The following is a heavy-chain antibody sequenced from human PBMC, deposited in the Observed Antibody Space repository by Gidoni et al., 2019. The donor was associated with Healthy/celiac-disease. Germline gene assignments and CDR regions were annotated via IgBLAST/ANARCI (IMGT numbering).Heavy chain of an antibody. CDR2: IYYSGST. J-gene: IGHJ6*03. D-gene: IGHD3-3*01. CDR1: GGSISSYY. CDR3: ARNSYRGYDFWSGYYTGDYYYYYYMDV. Sequence: QVQLQASGPGLVKPSETLSLTCTVSGGSISSYYWSWIRQPPGKGLEWIGYIYYSGSTNYNPSLKSRVTISVDTSKNQFSLKLSSVTAADTAVYYCARNSYRGYDFWSGYYTGDYYYYYYMDVWGKGTTVTVSS. V-gene: IGHV4-59*01.